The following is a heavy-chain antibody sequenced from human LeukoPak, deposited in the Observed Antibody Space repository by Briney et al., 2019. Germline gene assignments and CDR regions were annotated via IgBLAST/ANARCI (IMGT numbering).Heavy chain of an antibody. Sequence: GESLKISCKGSGYSFTSYWIGWVRQMPGKGLEWMGIIYPGDSDTRYSPSFQGQVTISADKSISTAYLQWSSLKASDTAMYYCARHVMTTVTNYYFDYWGQGTLVTASS. D-gene: IGHD4-17*01. J-gene: IGHJ4*02. V-gene: IGHV5-51*01. CDR3: ARHVMTTVTNYYFDY. CDR1: GYSFTSYW. CDR2: IYPGDSDT.